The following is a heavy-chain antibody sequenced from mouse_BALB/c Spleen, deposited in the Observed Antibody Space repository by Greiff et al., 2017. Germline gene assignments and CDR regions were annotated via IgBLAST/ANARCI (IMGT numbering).Heavy chain of an antibody. CDR2: ISYSGST. Sequence: VQLKESGPSLVKPSQTLSLTCSVTGDSITSGYWNWIRKFPGNKLEYMGYISYSGSTYYNPSLKSRISITRDTSKNQYYLQLNSVTTEDTATYYCARNYYDYDEYAMDYWGQGTSVTVSS. J-gene: IGHJ4*01. D-gene: IGHD2-4*01. CDR3: ARNYYDYDEYAMDY. V-gene: IGHV3-8*02. CDR1: GDSITSGY.